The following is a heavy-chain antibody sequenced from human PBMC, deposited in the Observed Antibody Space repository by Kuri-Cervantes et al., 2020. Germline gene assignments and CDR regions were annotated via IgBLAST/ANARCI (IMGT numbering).Heavy chain of an antibody. Sequence: ESLKISCTVSGYSISSGSYWGWIRQPPGKGLEWIEEINHSGYTNYNPSLKSRVTISVDTSKNQFSLKLSSVTAADTAVYYCARGKGLRRGYTYGSNYMDVWGKGTTVTVSS. D-gene: IGHD5-18*01. CDR2: INHSGYT. CDR1: GYSISSGSY. V-gene: IGHV4-38-2*02. CDR3: ARGKGLRRGYTYGSNYMDV. J-gene: IGHJ6*03.